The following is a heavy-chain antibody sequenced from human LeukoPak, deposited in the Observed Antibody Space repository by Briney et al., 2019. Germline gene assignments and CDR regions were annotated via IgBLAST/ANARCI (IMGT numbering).Heavy chain of an antibody. J-gene: IGHJ4*02. CDR3: ARDTYYYDSSGYSDY. CDR2: IYYSGST. D-gene: IGHD3-22*01. Sequence: PSETLSLTCTVSGGSINRFYWSWIRQPPGKGLEWIGYIYYSGSTNYNPSLKSRVTISVDTSKNQFSLKLSSVTAADTAVYYCARDTYYYDSSGYSDYWGQGTLVTVSS. CDR1: GGSINRFY. V-gene: IGHV4-59*12.